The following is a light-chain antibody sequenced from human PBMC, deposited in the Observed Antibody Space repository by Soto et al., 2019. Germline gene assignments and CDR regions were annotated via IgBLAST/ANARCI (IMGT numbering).Light chain of an antibody. CDR1: NSDVGNYNH. V-gene: IGLV2-23*02. Sequence: QPVLTQPASVSGSPGQSITISCTGTNSDVGNYNHVSWYQQHPGKAPKLMIYEVSKRPSGVSNRFSGSKSANTASLTISGLPAEDAADYYCCSFARSNTWVFGGGTKVTVL. CDR2: EVS. J-gene: IGLJ2*01. CDR3: CSFARSNTWV.